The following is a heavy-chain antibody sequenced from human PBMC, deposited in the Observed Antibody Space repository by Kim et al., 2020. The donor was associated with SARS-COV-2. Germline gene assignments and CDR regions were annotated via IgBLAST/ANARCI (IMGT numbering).Heavy chain of an antibody. D-gene: IGHD3-16*01. Sequence: TNYNPSLKSRVTISVDRSKNQFSLNLTSVTAADTAVYYCAGGSWAIRFDQWGQGTLVTISS. J-gene: IGHJ4*02. V-gene: IGHV4-34*01. CDR2: T. CDR3: AGGSWAIRFDQ.